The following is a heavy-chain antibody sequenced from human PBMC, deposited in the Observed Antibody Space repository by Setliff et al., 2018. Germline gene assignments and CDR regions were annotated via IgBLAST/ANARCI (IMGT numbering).Heavy chain of an antibody. CDR1: GGSVRSHY. J-gene: IGHJ4*02. Sequence: SETLSLTCTVSGGSVRSHYWSWIRQPPGKELEWIGFIFYSGDTKSNPSLKSRVTMSVDTSKNQFSLKLGSVTAADTAVYYCARDRTYYGSGTYTRWFDYWGQGTLVTVSS. V-gene: IGHV4-59*02. CDR3: ARDRTYYGSGTYTRWFDY. D-gene: IGHD3-10*01. CDR2: IFYSGDT.